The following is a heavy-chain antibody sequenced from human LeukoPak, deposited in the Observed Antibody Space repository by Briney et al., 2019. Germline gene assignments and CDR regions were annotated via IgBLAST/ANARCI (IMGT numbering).Heavy chain of an antibody. CDR3: ARDRADYGQFFDY. CDR2: ITSSGDTT. D-gene: IGHD4-17*01. CDR1: GFTFSSYE. Sequence: GGSLRLSCAASGFTFSSYEMNWVRQAPGKGLEWVSYITSSGDTTSCADSVKGRFTISRDNAKNSVYLQMNSLRDEDTAVYYCARDRADYGQFFDYWGQGTLVTVSS. J-gene: IGHJ4*02. V-gene: IGHV3-48*03.